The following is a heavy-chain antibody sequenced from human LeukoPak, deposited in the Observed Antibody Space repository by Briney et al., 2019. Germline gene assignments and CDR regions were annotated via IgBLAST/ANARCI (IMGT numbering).Heavy chain of an antibody. CDR1: GGSFSGYY. V-gene: IGHV4-34*01. D-gene: IGHD2-15*01. Sequence: PSETLSLTCAVYGGSFSGYYWSWIRQPPGKGLEWIGEINHSGSTNYNPSLKSRVTMSVDTSKNQFSLKLSSVTAADTAVYYCARQDYCSGGSCYDYWGQGTLVTVSS. CDR2: INHSGST. J-gene: IGHJ4*02. CDR3: ARQDYCSGGSCYDY.